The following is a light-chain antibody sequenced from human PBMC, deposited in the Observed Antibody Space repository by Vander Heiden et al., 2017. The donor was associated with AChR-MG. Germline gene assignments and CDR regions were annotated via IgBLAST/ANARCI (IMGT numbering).Light chain of an antibody. Sequence: DIVMTQSPDSLAVSLGERATINCKSSQSVLYSSNNKNYLAWYQQKPGQPPKLLIYWASTRESGVPDRFSGSGSGTDFTLTISSLQAEDVAVYYCQPYYSTPPNFGQGTKLEIK. CDR3: QPYYSTPPN. CDR1: QSVLYSSNNKNY. J-gene: IGKJ2*01. CDR2: WAS. V-gene: IGKV4-1*01.